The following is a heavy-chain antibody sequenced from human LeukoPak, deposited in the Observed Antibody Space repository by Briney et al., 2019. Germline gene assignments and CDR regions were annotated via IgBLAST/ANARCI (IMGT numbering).Heavy chain of an antibody. D-gene: IGHD3-22*01. CDR2: IYSGGST. J-gene: IGHJ4*02. V-gene: IGHV3-66*01. CDR1: GFTFGSYW. Sequence: GGSLRLSCAASGFTFGSYWMTWVRQAPGKGLEWVSVIYSGGSTYYADSVKGRFTISRDNSKNTLYLQMNSLRAEDTAVYYCARANYYDSSGYDYWGQGTLVTVSS. CDR3: ARANYYDSSGYDY.